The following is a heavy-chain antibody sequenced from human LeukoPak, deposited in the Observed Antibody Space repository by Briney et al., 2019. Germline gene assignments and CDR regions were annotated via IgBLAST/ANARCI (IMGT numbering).Heavy chain of an antibody. CDR1: GGSISSSSYY. Sequence: PSETLSLTCTVSGGSISSSSYYWGWIRQPPGKGLEWIGSIYYSGSTYYNPSLKSRVTISVDTSKSQFSLKLSSVTAADTAVYYCARVTRIRNSPALDYWGQGTLVTVSS. CDR3: ARVTRIRNSPALDY. V-gene: IGHV4-39*07. J-gene: IGHJ4*02. D-gene: IGHD4-23*01. CDR2: IYYSGST.